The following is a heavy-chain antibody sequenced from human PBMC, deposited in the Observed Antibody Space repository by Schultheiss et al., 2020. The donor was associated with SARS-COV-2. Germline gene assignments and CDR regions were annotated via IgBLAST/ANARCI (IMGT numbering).Heavy chain of an antibody. CDR3: ARETLVASGCPDY. J-gene: IGHJ4*02. CDR2: ISYDGSNK. CDR1: GFTFSSYG. Sequence: GGSLRLSCAASGFTFSSYGMHWVRQAPGKGLEWVAVISYDGSNKYYADSVKGRFTISRDNAKNSLYLQMNSLRAEDTAVYYCARETLVASGCPDYWGQGTLVTVSS. D-gene: IGHD6-19*01. V-gene: IGHV3-33*05.